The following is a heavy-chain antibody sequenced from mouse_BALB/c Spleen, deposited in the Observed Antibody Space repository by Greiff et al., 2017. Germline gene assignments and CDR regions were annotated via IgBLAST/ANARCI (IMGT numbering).Heavy chain of an antibody. CDR2: ISSGSSTI. V-gene: IGHV5-17*02. CDR1: GFTFSSFG. D-gene: IGHD1-1*01. Sequence: VQLKESGGGLVQPGGSRKLSCAASGFTFSSFGMHWVRQAPEKGLEWVAYISSGSSTIYYADTVKGRFTISRDNPKNTLFLQMTSLRSEDTAMYYCAGGYYGSSFGWFAYWGQGTTLTVSS. J-gene: IGHJ2*01. CDR3: AGGYYGSSFGWFAY.